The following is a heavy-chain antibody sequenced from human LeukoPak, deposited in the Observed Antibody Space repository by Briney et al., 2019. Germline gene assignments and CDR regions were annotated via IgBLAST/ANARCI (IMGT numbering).Heavy chain of an antibody. CDR3: AREPHFDWLLYFDY. CDR2: INPNNGDT. D-gene: IGHD3-9*01. V-gene: IGHV1-2*02. J-gene: IGHJ4*02. Sequence: SVKVSCKASGYTFTGYYMHWVRQAPGQGLEWMGWINPNNGDTNYAQKFQGRVTMTRDTSISAAYMELSGLRSDDTAIFYCAREPHFDWLLYFDYWGQGTLVTVSS. CDR1: GYTFTGYY.